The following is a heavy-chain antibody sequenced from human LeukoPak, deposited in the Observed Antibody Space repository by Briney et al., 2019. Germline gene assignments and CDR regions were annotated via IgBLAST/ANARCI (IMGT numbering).Heavy chain of an antibody. J-gene: IGHJ4*02. Sequence: GGSLRLSCAASGFTFSSYGMHWVRLAPGKGLEWVAVIWYDGSNKYYADSVKGRFTISRDNSKNTLYLQMNSLRAEDTAVYYCATGYYYDSSGYYSTDYYFDYWGQGTLVTVSS. CDR2: IWYDGSNK. D-gene: IGHD3-22*01. CDR1: GFTFSSYG. V-gene: IGHV3-33*01. CDR3: ATGYYYDSSGYYSTDYYFDY.